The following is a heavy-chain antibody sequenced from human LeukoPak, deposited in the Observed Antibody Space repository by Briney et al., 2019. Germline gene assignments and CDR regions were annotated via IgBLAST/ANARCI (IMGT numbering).Heavy chain of an antibody. Sequence: GRPLRLSCAVSGFTVSGHYMSWVRQAPGQGLEWVSVIYSSGNTYYADSVKGRFSVSRDNSKNTGSLQMSSLRAEDTAVYYCATTRGTSYDYWGPGTLVTVSS. CDR3: ATTRGTSYDY. D-gene: IGHD1-1*01. J-gene: IGHJ4*02. V-gene: IGHV3-66*01. CDR1: GFTVSGHY. CDR2: IYSSGNT.